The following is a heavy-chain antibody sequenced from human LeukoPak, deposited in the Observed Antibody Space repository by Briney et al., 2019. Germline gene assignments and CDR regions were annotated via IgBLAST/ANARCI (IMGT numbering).Heavy chain of an antibody. Sequence: PGGSLRLSCAASGFTFSSYWMHWVRRAPGKGLVWVSRINSDGSTTNYADSVKGRFTISRDNAKNTLYLQMNSLRAEDTAVHYCAREVNSGDYVLSNCMDVWGQGTTVTVSS. CDR2: INSDGSTT. V-gene: IGHV3-74*01. CDR3: AREVNSGDYVLSNCMDV. CDR1: GFTFSSYW. J-gene: IGHJ6*02. D-gene: IGHD4-17*01.